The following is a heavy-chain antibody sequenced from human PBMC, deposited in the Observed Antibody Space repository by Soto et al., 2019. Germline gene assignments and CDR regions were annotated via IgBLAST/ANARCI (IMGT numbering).Heavy chain of an antibody. CDR2: ISGSGGST. V-gene: IGHV3-23*01. D-gene: IGHD2-2*01. CDR1: GFTFSSYA. Sequence: PGGSLRLSCAASGFTFSSYAMSWVRQAPGKGLEWVSAISGSGGSTYYADSVKGRFTISRDNSKNTLYLQMNSLRAEDTAVYYCAKDYCGSTSCYEANWFDPWGQGTLVTVS. CDR3: AKDYCGSTSCYEANWFDP. J-gene: IGHJ5*02.